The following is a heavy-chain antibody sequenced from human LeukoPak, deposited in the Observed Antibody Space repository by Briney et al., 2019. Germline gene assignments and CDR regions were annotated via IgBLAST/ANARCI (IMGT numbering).Heavy chain of an antibody. D-gene: IGHD3-10*01. CDR1: GGSLSGYY. Sequence: SETLFLTCAVYGGSLSGYYWSWIRQPPGKGLEWIGESKHSGGTNYNPSLKSRVTISVDTSKKQFSLTLTSVTAADTAVYYCARGQWEVRGIIITQLDYWGQGSLVTVSS. V-gene: IGHV4-34*01. J-gene: IGHJ4*02. CDR2: SKHSGGT. CDR3: ARGQWEVRGIIITQLDY.